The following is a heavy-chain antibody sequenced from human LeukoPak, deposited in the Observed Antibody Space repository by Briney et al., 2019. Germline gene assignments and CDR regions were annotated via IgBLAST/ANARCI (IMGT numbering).Heavy chain of an antibody. CDR3: ARLPLTYQVDY. J-gene: IGHJ4*02. D-gene: IGHD2-2*01. CDR2: IFYSGIT. V-gene: IGHV4-39*01. CDR1: GGSISSSNYY. Sequence: SETLSLTCTVSGGSISSSNYYWGWIRQPPGKGLEWIGSIFYSGITSYNMALKSRVTISVDTSKNQFSLKLNSVTAADTAVYYCARLPLTYQVDYWGQGTLVTVSS.